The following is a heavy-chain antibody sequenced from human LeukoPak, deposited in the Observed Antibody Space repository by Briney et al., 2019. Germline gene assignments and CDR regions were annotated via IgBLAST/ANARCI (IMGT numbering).Heavy chain of an antibody. D-gene: IGHD4-23*01. CDR1: GGTFSSYV. Sequence: ASVKVSCKASGGTFSSYVISWVRQAPGQGLEWMGRIIPILGIANYAQKFQGRVTITADKSTSTAYMELSSLRSEDTAVYYCARDRDYGGLDAFDIWGQGTMVTVSS. V-gene: IGHV1-69*04. J-gene: IGHJ3*02. CDR2: IIPILGIA. CDR3: ARDRDYGGLDAFDI.